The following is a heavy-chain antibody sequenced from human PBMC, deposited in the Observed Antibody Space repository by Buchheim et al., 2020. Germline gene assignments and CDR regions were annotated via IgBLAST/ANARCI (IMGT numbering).Heavy chain of an antibody. D-gene: IGHD3-10*01. CDR2: IIPILGIA. V-gene: IGHV1-69*04. CDR3: ARNYYGSGSYYNVYYYGMDV. Sequence: QVQLVQSGAEVKKPGSSVKVSCKASGSTFSSYAISWVRQAPGQGLEWMGRIIPILGIANYAQKFQGRVTITADKSPSTAYMELSSLRSEDTAVYYCARNYYGSGSYYNVYYYGMDVWGQGTT. CDR1: GSTFSSYA. J-gene: IGHJ6*02.